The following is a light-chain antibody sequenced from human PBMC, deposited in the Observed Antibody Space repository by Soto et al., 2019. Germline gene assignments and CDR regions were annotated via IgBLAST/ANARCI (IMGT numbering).Light chain of an antibody. V-gene: IGLV2-14*03. CDR1: SSDVGGFDH. Sequence: QSALTQPASVSGSPGQSITISCTGASSDVGGFDHVSWYQQHPGKVPRLLIYDVSSRPSGVSDRFSGSKSGNTASLTTSGLQAEDEADYYCNSFTTTNTYVFGTGTKVTVL. J-gene: IGLJ1*01. CDR3: NSFTTTNTYV. CDR2: DVS.